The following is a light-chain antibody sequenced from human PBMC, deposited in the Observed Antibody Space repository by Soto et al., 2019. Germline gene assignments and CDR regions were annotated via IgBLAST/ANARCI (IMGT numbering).Light chain of an antibody. J-gene: IGLJ1*01. V-gene: IGLV2-23*01. CDR1: SSDVVIYDF. CDR2: EGD. CDR3: CSYAGSSPS. Sequence: QSALTQPASVSGSPGQSITISCTGTSSDVVIYDFVSWYQQHPGKAPKLIIYEGDKRPPGVSNRLSGSKYGRTASLTISGLQVEDEADYYCCSYAGSSPSFGTGTKLTVL.